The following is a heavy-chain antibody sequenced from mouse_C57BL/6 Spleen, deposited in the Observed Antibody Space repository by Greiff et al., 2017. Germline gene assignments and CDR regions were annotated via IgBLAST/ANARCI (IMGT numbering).Heavy chain of an antibody. CDR2: ILPGSGST. CDR1: GYTFTGYW. D-gene: IGHD4-1*01. CDR3: ARDWDRD. Sequence: QVTLKVSGAELMKPGASVKLSCKATGYTFTGYWIEWVKQRPGHGLEWIGEILPGSGSTNYNEKFKGKATFTADTSYNTAYMQRNSLTTDDCAIYYCARDWDRDWGQGTTLTVST. V-gene: IGHV1-9*01. J-gene: IGHJ2*01.